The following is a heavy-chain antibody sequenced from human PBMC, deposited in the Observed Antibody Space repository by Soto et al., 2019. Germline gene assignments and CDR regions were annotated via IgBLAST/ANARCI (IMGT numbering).Heavy chain of an antibody. CDR3: AADTIFGVVIIPETYYYGMDV. V-gene: IGHV1-58*02. J-gene: IGHJ6*02. CDR2: IVVGSGNT. Sequence: SVKVSCKASGYTFTSYGISWVRQAPGQGLEWIGWIVVGSGNTNYAQKFQERVTITRDMSTSTAYMELSSLRSEDTAVYYCAADTIFGVVIIPETYYYGMDVWGQGTTVTVSS. CDR1: GYTFTSYG. D-gene: IGHD3-3*01.